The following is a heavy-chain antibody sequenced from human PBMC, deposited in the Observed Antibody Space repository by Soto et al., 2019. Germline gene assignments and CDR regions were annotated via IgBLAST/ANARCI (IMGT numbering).Heavy chain of an antibody. CDR2: IDPSDSYT. D-gene: IGHD3-9*01. V-gene: IGHV5-10-1*01. CDR3: ARQDDILTGYHYYYGMDV. Sequence: EVQLVQSGAEVKKPGESLRISCKGSGYSFTSYWISWVRQMPGKGLEWMGRIDPSDSYTNYSPSFQGHVTISADKSISTAYLQWSSLKASDTAMYYCARQDDILTGYHYYYGMDVWGQGTTVTVSS. J-gene: IGHJ6*02. CDR1: GYSFTSYW.